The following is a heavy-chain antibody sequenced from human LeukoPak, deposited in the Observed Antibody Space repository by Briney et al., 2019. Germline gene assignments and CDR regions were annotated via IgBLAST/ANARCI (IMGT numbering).Heavy chain of an antibody. V-gene: IGHV4-34*01. CDR3: ARVRNLENIVVVPAATPGNYYYMDV. D-gene: IGHD2-2*01. CDR2: INHSGST. Sequence: SETLSLTCAVYGGSFSGYFWSWIRQPPGKGLEWIGEINHSGSTNYNPSLKSRVTISVDTSKNQFSLKLSSVTAADTAVYYCARVRNLENIVVVPAATPGNYYYMDVWGKGTTVTVSS. J-gene: IGHJ6*03. CDR1: GGSFSGYF.